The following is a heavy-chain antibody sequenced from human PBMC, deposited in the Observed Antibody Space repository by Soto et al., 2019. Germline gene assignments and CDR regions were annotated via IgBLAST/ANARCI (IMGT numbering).Heavy chain of an antibody. CDR1: GGTFSSYA. CDR2: IIPIFGTA. Sequence: GTSVKVSCKASGGTFSSYAISWVRQAPGQGLEWMGGIIPIFGTANYAQKFQGRVTVTADESTSTAYMELSSLRSEDTAVYYCARDQYGYSGYDYGWGAYYYGMDVWGQGTTVTVSS. J-gene: IGHJ6*02. D-gene: IGHD5-12*01. V-gene: IGHV1-69*13. CDR3: ARDQYGYSGYDYGWGAYYYGMDV.